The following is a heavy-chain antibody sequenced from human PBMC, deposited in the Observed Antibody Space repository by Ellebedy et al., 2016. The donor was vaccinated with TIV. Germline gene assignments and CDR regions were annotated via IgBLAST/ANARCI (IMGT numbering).Heavy chain of an antibody. Sequence: GESLKISCAASGFTVSSNYMSWVRQAPGKGLEWVSVIYSGGSTYYADSVKGRFTISRDNSKNTLYLQMNSLRAEDTAVYYCARSRRAFDIWGQGTMVTVSS. CDR1: GFTVSSNY. J-gene: IGHJ3*02. CDR2: IYSGGST. V-gene: IGHV3-53*01. CDR3: ARSRRAFDI.